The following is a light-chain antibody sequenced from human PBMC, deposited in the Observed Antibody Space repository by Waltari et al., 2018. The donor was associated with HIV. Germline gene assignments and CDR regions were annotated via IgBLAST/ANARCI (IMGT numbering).Light chain of an antibody. CDR3: AAWEDSLNGPNYV. V-gene: IGLV1-44*01. CDR2: SNN. J-gene: IGLJ1*01. CDR1: SSNIGSKT. Sequence: QSVLTQPPSASGAPGQSVIISCSGSSSNIGSKTVNWYSQLPGTAPKLLIYSNNQRPSGVPDRFSGSKSGTSASLAISGLQSGDEADYYCAAWEDSLNGPNYVFGSGTTVTVL.